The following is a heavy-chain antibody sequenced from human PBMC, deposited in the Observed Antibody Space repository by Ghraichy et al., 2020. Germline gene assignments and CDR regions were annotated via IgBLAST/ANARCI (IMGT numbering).Heavy chain of an antibody. CDR3: ATYKHDKSGYVFDP. D-gene: IGHD3-22*01. Sequence: GGSLRLSCAASGFRFSDFYMSWMRQAPGKGLEFLSYITQSGTTSYYADSVRGRFTVSRDNANNSLYLQMNSLRAEDTAIYYCATYKHDKSGYVFDPWGQGALVTVSS. V-gene: IGHV3-11*01. CDR1: GFRFSDFY. CDR2: ITQSGTTS. J-gene: IGHJ5*02.